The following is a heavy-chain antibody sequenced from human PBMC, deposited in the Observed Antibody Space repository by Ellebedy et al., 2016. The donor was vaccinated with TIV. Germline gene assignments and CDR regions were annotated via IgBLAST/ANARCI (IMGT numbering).Heavy chain of an antibody. CDR2: VYDNGRT. J-gene: IGHJ4*02. V-gene: IGHV4-59*11. D-gene: IGHD1-26*01. CDR3: ARRKYSKSPCFDY. Sequence: MPSETLSLTCSVSGGSISGHYWTWIRQPPGKGLEWIGYVYDNGRTKKNPSLESRVTISVDTSKNQFSLKLSSVTAADTAVYYCARRKYSKSPCFDYWGQGTLVTVSS. CDR1: GGSISGHY.